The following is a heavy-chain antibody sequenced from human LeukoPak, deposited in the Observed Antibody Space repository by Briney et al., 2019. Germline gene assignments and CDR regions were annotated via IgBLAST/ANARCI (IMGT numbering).Heavy chain of an antibody. CDR2: INPSGGST. J-gene: IGHJ3*02. CDR3: ARPQREIRYFDWSDAFDI. Sequence: GASVKVSCKASGYTFTSYYMHWVRQAAGQGLEWMGIINPSGGSTSYAQKFQGRVTMTRDMSTSTVYMELSSLRSEDTAVYYCARPQREIRYFDWSDAFDIWGQGTMVTVSS. D-gene: IGHD3-9*01. CDR1: GYTFTSYY. V-gene: IGHV1-46*01.